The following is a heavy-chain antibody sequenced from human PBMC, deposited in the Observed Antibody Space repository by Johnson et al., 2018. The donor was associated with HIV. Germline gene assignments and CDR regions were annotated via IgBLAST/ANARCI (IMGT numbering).Heavy chain of an antibody. CDR2: ISSSGSTI. CDR3: ARERTPAAAGTHDAFDI. CDR1: GFTFSDYY. Sequence: QVLLVESGGGLVKPGGSLRLSCAASGFTFSDYYMSWIRQAPGKGLEWVSYISSSGSTIYYADSVKGRFTISRDNAKNSLYLQMNSLRAEDTALYYCARERTPAAAGTHDAFDIWGQGTMVTVSS. D-gene: IGHD6-13*01. V-gene: IGHV3-11*01. J-gene: IGHJ3*02.